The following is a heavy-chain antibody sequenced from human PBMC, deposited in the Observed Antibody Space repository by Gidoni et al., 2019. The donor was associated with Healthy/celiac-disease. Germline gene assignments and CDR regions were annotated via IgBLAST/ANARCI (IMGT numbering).Heavy chain of an antibody. V-gene: IGHV1-3*01. CDR2: INAGNGNT. J-gene: IGHJ4*02. D-gene: IGHD3-22*01. Sequence: QVQLVQSGAEVKKPGASVKVSCKASGYTFTSYAMHWVRQAPGQRLEWMGWINAGNGNTKYSQKFQGRVTITRDTSASTAYMELSSLRSEDTAVYYCARDKGYYDSSGYYYDYWGQGTLVTVSS. CDR1: GYTFTSYA. CDR3: ARDKGYYDSSGYYYDY.